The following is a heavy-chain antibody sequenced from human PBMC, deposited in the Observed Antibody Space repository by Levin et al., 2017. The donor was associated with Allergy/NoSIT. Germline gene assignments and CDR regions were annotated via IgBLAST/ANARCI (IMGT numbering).Heavy chain of an antibody. D-gene: IGHD6-19*01. J-gene: IGHJ4*02. CDR3: ARDSAWTGGWYYFFDY. Sequence: GESLKISCPASGFTFSSYWMSWVRQAPGKGLEWVANIKQDGSEKYYVDSVKGRFTISRDNAKNSLYLQMNTLRAEDTAVYYCARDSAWTGGWYYFFDYWGQGTLVTVSS. CDR1: GFTFSSYW. V-gene: IGHV3-7*01. CDR2: IKQDGSEK.